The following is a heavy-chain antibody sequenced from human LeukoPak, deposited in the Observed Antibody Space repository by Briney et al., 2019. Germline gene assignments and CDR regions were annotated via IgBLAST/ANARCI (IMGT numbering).Heavy chain of an antibody. Sequence: GGSLRLSCAASGVTVSYRYMNWVRQPPGKGLEWVSAIYDGGSTYYADSVRGRFTISRDSSENTLYLQMDNLRVEDTAIYYCAKKNDFSDYVEHWGQGSLVTVSS. CDR3: AKKNDFSDYVEH. J-gene: IGHJ4*02. CDR2: IYDGGST. D-gene: IGHD4-11*01. CDR1: GVTVSYRY. V-gene: IGHV3-66*01.